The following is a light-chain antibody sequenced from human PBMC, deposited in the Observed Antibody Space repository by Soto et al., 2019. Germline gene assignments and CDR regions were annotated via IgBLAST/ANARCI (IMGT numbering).Light chain of an antibody. CDR1: ETINNY. CDR3: QQSYTTPWT. Sequence: DIRMTQSPSTLSVSVGDGVTITCRASETINNYLNWYQQKPGIAPKLLIHAASTLQSGVPSRFRGSGSGTDFTLTISSLQPEDFATYSCQQSYTTPWTFGLGTRVEI. J-gene: IGKJ1*01. V-gene: IGKV1-39*01. CDR2: AAS.